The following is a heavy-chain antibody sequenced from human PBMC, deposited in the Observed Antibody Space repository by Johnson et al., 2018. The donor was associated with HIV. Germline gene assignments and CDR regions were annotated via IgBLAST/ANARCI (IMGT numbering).Heavy chain of an antibody. CDR3: ARLRSPDAFDI. V-gene: IGHV3-30*19. CDR1: GFTFSSYG. D-gene: IGHD2-15*01. J-gene: IGHJ3*02. Sequence: QVQLVESGGGVVQPGGSLRLSCAASGFTFSSYGMHWVRQAPGKGLEWVAVISYDGSNKFYADSVKGRFTISRDNSKNTLYLHMNSLRGEDTTVYYCARLRSPDAFDIWGQGTMVTVSS. CDR2: ISYDGSNK.